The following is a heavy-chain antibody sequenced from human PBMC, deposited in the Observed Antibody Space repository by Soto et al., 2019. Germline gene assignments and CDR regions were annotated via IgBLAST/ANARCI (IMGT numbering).Heavy chain of an antibody. CDR1: GGSISSYY. V-gene: IGHV4-59*08. D-gene: IGHD3-10*01. CDR3: ARHNYGSRSTHFDY. CDR2: IYYSGST. J-gene: IGHJ4*02. Sequence: ASETLSLTCTVSGGSISSYYWSWIRQPPGKGLEWIGYIYYSGSTNYNPSLKSRVTISVDTSKNQFSLKLNSMTAADTAVYYCARHNYGSRSTHFDYWGQGTLVIVSS.